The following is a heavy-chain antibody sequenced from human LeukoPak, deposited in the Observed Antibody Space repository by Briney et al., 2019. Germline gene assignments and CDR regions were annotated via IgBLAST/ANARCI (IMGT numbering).Heavy chain of an antibody. CDR2: ISYDGTEK. CDR3: ARDLSVPGYYDSSGYDY. J-gene: IGHJ4*02. D-gene: IGHD3-22*01. CDR1: GFTFSSYG. Sequence: GGSLRLSCAASGFTFSSYGMHWVRQAPGKGLEWVAVISYDGTEKYYGDSVKGRFTISRDNSKNTLYLQMNSLRDEDTAVYYCARDLSVPGYYDSSGYDYWGQGTLVTVSS. V-gene: IGHV3-33*05.